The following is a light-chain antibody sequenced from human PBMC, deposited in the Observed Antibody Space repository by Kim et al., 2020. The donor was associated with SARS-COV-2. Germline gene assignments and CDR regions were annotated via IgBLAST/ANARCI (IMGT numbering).Light chain of an antibody. J-gene: IGKJ2*01. CDR2: LAS. Sequence: DIQMTQSPSTLSASVGDRVTITCRASQGINTYLAWYQQRPGKAPKLLIYLASTLESGVPPRFSGSGFGTEFTLTINSLQPDDCATYYCQHYVRFPYTFGQGTKLEI. V-gene: IGKV1-5*03. CDR1: QGINTY. CDR3: QHYVRFPYT.